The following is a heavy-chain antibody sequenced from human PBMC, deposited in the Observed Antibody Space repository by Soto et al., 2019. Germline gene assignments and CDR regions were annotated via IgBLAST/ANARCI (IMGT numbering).Heavy chain of an antibody. CDR1: GGSISSGGYY. V-gene: IGHV4-31*03. J-gene: IGHJ4*02. D-gene: IGHD6-13*01. Sequence: SETLSLTCTVAGGSISSGGYYWSWLRQHPGKGLEWIGYIYYSGSTYYNPSLKSRVTISVDTSKNQFSLKLSSVTAEDTAVYYCAKDQGSSWYEIDYWGQGTLVTVSS. CDR2: IYYSGST. CDR3: AKDQGSSWYEIDY.